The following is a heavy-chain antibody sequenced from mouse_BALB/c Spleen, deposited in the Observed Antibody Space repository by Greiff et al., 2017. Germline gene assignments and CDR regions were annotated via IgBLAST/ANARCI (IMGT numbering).Heavy chain of an antibody. CDR3: VRHELFAY. CDR2: IRSKSNNYAT. V-gene: IGHV10-1*02. CDR1: GFTFNTYA. Sequence: GGGLVQPKGSLKLSCAASGFTFNTYAMNWVRQAPGKGLEWVARIRSKSNNYATYYADSVKDRFTISRDDSQSMLYLQMNNLKTEDTAMYYCVRHELFAYWGQGTLVTVSA. J-gene: IGHJ3*01.